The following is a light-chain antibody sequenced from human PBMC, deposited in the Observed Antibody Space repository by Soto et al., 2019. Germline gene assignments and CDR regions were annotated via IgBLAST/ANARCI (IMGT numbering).Light chain of an antibody. CDR2: EVS. CDR1: SSDVGVYNY. V-gene: IGLV2-8*01. CDR3: SSYSGTNYHYV. J-gene: IGLJ1*01. Sequence: QSALTQPPSASGSFGQSVTISCTGTSSDVGVYNYVSWYQQHPGKAPKLMIYEVSERPSGVPDRFSGSKSGNTASLTVSGLQADDEADYYCSSYSGTNYHYVFGTGTKVTVL.